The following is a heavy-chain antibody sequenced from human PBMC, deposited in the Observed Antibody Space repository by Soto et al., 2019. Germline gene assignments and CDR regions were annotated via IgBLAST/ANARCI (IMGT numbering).Heavy chain of an antibody. CDR3: PRNRAKFDT. Sequence: GGSLRLSCVASGLTFTTYLMTWVRQAPGKGLEWVANIKQDGSDKYYVDSVKGRFTISRDDAENSLYLQMNNLRAEDTAVYYCPRNRAKFDTWGQGTSFTVS. V-gene: IGHV3-7*01. CDR2: IKQDGSDK. D-gene: IGHD1-26*01. J-gene: IGHJ5*02. CDR1: GLTFTTYL.